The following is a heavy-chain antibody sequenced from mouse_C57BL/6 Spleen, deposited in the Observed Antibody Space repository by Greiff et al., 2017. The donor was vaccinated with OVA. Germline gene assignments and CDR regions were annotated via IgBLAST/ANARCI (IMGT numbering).Heavy chain of an antibody. J-gene: IGHJ3*01. V-gene: IGHV1-82*01. CDR2: IYPGDGDT. CDR3: ARNWDVGGFAY. D-gene: IGHD4-1*01. CDR1: GYAFSSSW. Sequence: QVQLQQSGPELVKPGASVKISCKASGYAFSSSWMNWVKQRPGKGLEWIGRIYPGDGDTNYNGKFKGKATLTADKSSSTAYMQLSSLTSEDSAVYFCARNWDVGGFAYWGQGTLVIVSA.